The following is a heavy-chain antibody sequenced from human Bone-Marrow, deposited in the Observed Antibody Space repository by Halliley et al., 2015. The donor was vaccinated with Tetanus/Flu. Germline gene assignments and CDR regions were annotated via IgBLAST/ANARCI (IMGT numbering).Heavy chain of an antibody. CDR2: NGLSP. D-gene: IGHD2-15*01. CDR3: AKGKSYSDRTGFLHVVGFDS. V-gene: IGHV3-23*01. Sequence: NGLSPYSADSVRGRFTISRDNSKSTLFLQMNSLRVDDTAIYFCAKGKSYSDRTGFLHVVGFDSWGQGSLVSVSS. J-gene: IGHJ4*02.